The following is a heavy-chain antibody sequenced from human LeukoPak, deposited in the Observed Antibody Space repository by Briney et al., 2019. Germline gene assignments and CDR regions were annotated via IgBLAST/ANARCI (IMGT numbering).Heavy chain of an antibody. CDR3: ARGKAVSSWSHYYYYYGMDV. Sequence: ASETLSLTCAVYGGSFSGYYWSWIRQPPGKGLEWIGEINHSGSTNYNPSLKSRVTISVDTSKNQFSLKLSSVTAADTAVYYCARGKAVSSWSHYYYYYGMDVWGQGTTVTVSS. D-gene: IGHD6-13*01. V-gene: IGHV4-34*01. CDR1: GGSFSGYY. CDR2: INHSGST. J-gene: IGHJ6*02.